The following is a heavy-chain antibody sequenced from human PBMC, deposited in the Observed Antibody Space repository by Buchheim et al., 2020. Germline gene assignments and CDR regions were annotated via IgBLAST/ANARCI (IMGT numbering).Heavy chain of an antibody. D-gene: IGHD3-10*01. V-gene: IGHV3-30*03. CDR3: ARDPGYGSGSYWNY. CDR2: ISFDGSNQ. CDR1: GFTFSSYD. Sequence: QEQLVESGGGVVQPGRSLRLSCAASGFTFSSYDMHWVRQAPGKGLEWVAVISFDGSNQYYVDSVKGRFTISRDNSENTMQLQMNSLRAEDTAVYYCARDPGYGSGSYWNYWGQGTL. J-gene: IGHJ4*02.